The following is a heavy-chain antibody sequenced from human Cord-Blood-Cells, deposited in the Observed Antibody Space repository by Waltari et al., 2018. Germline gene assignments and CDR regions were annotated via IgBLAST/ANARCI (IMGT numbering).Heavy chain of an antibody. CDR1: GGSISSYY. CDR3: ARESGRGVPAAKGAEYFQH. V-gene: IGHV4-4*07. J-gene: IGHJ1*01. D-gene: IGHD2-2*01. Sequence: QVQLQASGPGLVKPSETLSLTCTVSGGSISSYYWSSIRQPPGKGLEWIGRIYTSGSTNYNPSLKSRVTRSVDTSKNQFSLKLSSVTAADTAVYYCARESGRGVPAAKGAEYFQHWGQGTLVTVSS. CDR2: IYTSGST.